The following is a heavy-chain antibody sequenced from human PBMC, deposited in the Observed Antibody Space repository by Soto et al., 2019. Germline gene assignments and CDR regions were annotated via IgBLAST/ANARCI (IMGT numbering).Heavy chain of an antibody. D-gene: IGHD2-15*01. CDR3: ATAFGGSGHGGTT. V-gene: IGHV3-11*01. Sequence: QLHLVESGGGLVKPGGSLRLSCAASEFTFSYYYMSWIRQAPGKGLEWVSYISATGSTIYYADSVKGRFTISRDNAKNSRYLKRDSRRAEDPAVYYCATAFGGSGHGGTTWGKGTLSPSPQ. CDR1: EFTFSYYY. J-gene: IGHJ5*02. CDR2: ISATGSTI.